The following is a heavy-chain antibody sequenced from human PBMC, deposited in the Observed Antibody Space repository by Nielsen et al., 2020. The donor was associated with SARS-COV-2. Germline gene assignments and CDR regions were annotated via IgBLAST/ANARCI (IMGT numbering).Heavy chain of an antibody. CDR2: INPRGDRP. V-gene: IGHV1-46*02. CDR1: GFTFNRYY. D-gene: IGHD1-26*01. CDR3: ARDTSGTYRRVDY. J-gene: IGHJ4*02. Sequence: ASVKVSCKASGFTFNRYYMHWVRQAPGQGLEWMGVINPRGDRPSYTQKFRDRVTMTRDTSTSTVYMELSSLRSDDTAVYYCARDTSGTYRRVDYWGQGTLLTVSS.